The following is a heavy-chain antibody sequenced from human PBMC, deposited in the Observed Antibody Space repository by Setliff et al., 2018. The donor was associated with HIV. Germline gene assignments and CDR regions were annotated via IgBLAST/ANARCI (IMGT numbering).Heavy chain of an antibody. V-gene: IGHV1-8*02. J-gene: IGHJ3*02. CDR1: GYRFTSYA. CDR3: ARRIAFDI. CDR2: VNPNSGGS. Sequence: GASVKVSCKASGYRFTSYAINWVRQAPGQGLEWMGWVNPNSGGSKYAQKFQGRVAMTRDTSINTVYMELSSLRSEDTAVYYCARRIAFDIWGQGTMVTVSS.